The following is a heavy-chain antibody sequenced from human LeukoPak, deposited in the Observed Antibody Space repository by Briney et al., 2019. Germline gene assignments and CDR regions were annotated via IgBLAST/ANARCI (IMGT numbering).Heavy chain of an antibody. D-gene: IGHD4-17*01. CDR1: GYIFTDYY. J-gene: IGHJ3*02. Sequence: GASVKVSCKTSGYIFTDYYMHWLRQAPGQGLEWMGWINLNSGGTNYLQKFQGRVTMTRDTSITTAYMELSSLRPDDTPVYYCARPTTVTDYDACDIWGQGTMVTVSS. CDR2: INLNSGGT. CDR3: ARPTTVTDYDACDI. V-gene: IGHV1-2*02.